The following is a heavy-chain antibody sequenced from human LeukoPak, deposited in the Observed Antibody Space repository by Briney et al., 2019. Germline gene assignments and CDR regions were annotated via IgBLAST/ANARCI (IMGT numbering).Heavy chain of an antibody. V-gene: IGHV3-53*04. D-gene: IGHD3-16*01. Sequence: PGGSLRLSCAASGFTVSSNYMSWVRQAPGKGLEWVSIIYSGGSTYYADSAKGRFTISRHNSKNTLYLQMNSLRAEDTAVYYCAREVGGSAFDIWGQGTMVTVSS. CDR2: IYSGGST. CDR3: AREVGGSAFDI. CDR1: GFTVSSNY. J-gene: IGHJ3*02.